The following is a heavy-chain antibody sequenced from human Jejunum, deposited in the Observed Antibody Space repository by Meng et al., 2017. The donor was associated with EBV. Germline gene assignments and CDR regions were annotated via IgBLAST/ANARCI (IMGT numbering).Heavy chain of an antibody. V-gene: IGHV1-69*06. CDR3: ARLICGDDCFSTYYFDS. Sequence: QVDLLESGAEVEKPGASVKLSCKASGDTFTSHGVGWVRLAPGQGPEWLGGIIPVFGTANYPLRFQDRVTITADKSTNTGYMELGGLRSDDTAVYYCARLICGDDCFSTYYFDSWGQGTLVTVSS. CDR2: IIPVFGTA. D-gene: IGHD2-21*01. CDR1: GDTFTSHG. J-gene: IGHJ4*02.